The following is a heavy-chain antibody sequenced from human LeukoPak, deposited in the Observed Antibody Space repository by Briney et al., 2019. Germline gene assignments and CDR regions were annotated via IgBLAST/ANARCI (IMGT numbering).Heavy chain of an antibody. CDR1: GVSISTYY. Sequence: SETLCLTCTHSGVSISTYYWSWIRQPPAKGLEWIGYIYHSGSTYYNPSLKSRVTISVDRSKNQFSLKLSSVTAADTAVYYCARGIIPMDVWGQGTTVTVSS. CDR2: IYHSGST. J-gene: IGHJ6*02. CDR3: ARGIIPMDV. V-gene: IGHV4-59*12. D-gene: IGHD3-16*01.